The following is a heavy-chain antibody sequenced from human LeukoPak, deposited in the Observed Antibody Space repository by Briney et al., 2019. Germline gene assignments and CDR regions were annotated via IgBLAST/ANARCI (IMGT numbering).Heavy chain of an antibody. CDR1: EFTFSRSA. CDR2: ISGSGGST. CDR3: AKDPLVRGLTYDS. J-gene: IGHJ4*02. V-gene: IGHV3-23*01. D-gene: IGHD3-10*01. Sequence: PGGSLRLSCAAPEFTFSRSAMTWVRQAPGKGLEWVSAISGSGGSTYYADSVRGRFTISRDNSKNTLYLQMNSLRAEDTAVYYCAKDPLVRGLTYDSWGQGTLVTVSS.